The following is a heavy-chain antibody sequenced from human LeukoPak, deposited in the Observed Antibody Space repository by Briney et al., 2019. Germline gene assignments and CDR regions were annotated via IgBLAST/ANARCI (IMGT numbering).Heavy chain of an antibody. CDR2: IKQDGSEK. V-gene: IGHV3-7*03. Sequence: GGSLRPSCAASGFTFWDTWMNWVRQVPGQGLEWVANIKQDGSEKFYVASVKGRFTISRDNGKSSLYLQMNSLRAEDTALYYCATSYDMGWLIGYWGQGTLVTVSS. CDR1: GFTFWDTW. J-gene: IGHJ4*02. D-gene: IGHD3/OR15-3a*01. CDR3: ATSYDMGWLIGY.